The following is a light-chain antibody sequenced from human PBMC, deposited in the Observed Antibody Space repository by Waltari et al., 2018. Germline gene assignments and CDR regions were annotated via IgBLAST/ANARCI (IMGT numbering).Light chain of an antibody. CDR2: VNSDGSH. Sequence: QLVLTQSPSASASLGASVKLTCTLSSGHSSYPIAWHQQQPEKGPRYLMKVNSDGSHSKGDGIPDRFSGSSSGAERYLTISSLQSEDEADYYCQTWGTGIHVVFGGGTKLTVL. CDR3: QTWGTGIHVV. CDR1: SGHSSYP. J-gene: IGLJ2*01. V-gene: IGLV4-69*01.